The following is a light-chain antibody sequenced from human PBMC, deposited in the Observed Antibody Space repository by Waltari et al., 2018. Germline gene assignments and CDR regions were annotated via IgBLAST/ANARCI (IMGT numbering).Light chain of an antibody. V-gene: IGKV1-5*03. CDR3: QQYDNYWT. J-gene: IGKJ1*01. Sequence: DIQMTQSPSSLSASVGDRVTITCRASQGISNSLAWYQQKPGKAPKLLIYKASNLESGVPSRFSGSGSGTEFTLTISSLQPDDFATYYCQQYDNYWTFGQGTKVEI. CDR2: KAS. CDR1: QGISNS.